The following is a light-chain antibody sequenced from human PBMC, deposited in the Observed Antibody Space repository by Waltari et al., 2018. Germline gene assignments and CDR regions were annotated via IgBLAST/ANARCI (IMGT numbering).Light chain of an antibody. Sequence: QSVLTQPPSASGTPGQKVTISCSGSSSNFGRNPVIWYQQFPGSAPKFLLYQNNQRPSGVPGRISGSKSGTSASLVISGLQSEDEAEYYCAAWDDRLSGWVFGGGTKLTVL. CDR3: AAWDDRLSGWV. V-gene: IGLV1-44*01. CDR1: SSNFGRNP. CDR2: QNN. J-gene: IGLJ3*02.